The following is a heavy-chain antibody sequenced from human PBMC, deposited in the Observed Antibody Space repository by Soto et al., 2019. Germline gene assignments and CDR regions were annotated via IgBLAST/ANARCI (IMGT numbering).Heavy chain of an antibody. V-gene: IGHV4-30-4*01. D-gene: IGHD5-12*01. CDR2: IHYGGST. Sequence: KASETLSLTCSVSGDSIKGGDYYWNWIRQSPEKGLEWIGHIHYGGSTYYNPSLESRVSISIDTSENQFSLELTSVTAADTAVYYCARDGLRLRDAFDIWGPGTMVTVS. CDR1: GDSIKGGDYY. J-gene: IGHJ3*02. CDR3: ARDGLRLRDAFDI.